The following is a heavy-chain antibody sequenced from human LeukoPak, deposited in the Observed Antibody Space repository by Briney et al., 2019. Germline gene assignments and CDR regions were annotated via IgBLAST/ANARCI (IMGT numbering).Heavy chain of an antibody. D-gene: IGHD1-7*01. CDR3: ARDGSTAPEDY. V-gene: IGHV1-46*01. CDR2: INPSGGST. J-gene: IGHJ4*02. CDR1: GYTFTSYY. Sequence: ASVKVSCKASGYTFTSYYIHWIRQAPGQGLEWMGIINPSGGSTSYAQKFQGRVTMTRDTSTSTVYMELSSLRSEDTAMYHCARDGSTAPEDYWGQGTLVTVSS.